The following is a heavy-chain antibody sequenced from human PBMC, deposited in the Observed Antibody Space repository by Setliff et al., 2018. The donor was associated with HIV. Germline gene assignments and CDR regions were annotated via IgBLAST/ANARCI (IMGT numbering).Heavy chain of an antibody. CDR3: ARGSCSGCYLSDY. V-gene: IGHV1-3*01. Sequence: ASVKVSCKAFGYTFSTNAIHWVRQAPGQRLEWMGYINAGDDNTRYSEKFQGRVTMTRDTSANTAYMELSSLRSEDTAVYYCARGSCSGCYLSDYWGLGTLVTVSS. J-gene: IGHJ4*02. D-gene: IGHD6-19*01. CDR2: INAGDDNT. CDR1: GYTFSTNA.